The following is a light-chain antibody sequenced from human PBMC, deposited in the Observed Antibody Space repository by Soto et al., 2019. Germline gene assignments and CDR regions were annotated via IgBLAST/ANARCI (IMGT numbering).Light chain of an antibody. CDR1: SSNIGNNY. J-gene: IGLJ1*01. V-gene: IGLV1-51*02. CDR3: GTWDSSLSGV. Sequence: QSVLTQPPSVSAAPGQKVTISCSGSSSNIGNNYVSWYQQLPGTAPKLLIYENNKRPSGIPDRFSGSKSGTSATLGITGLQTGDEADYYCGTWDSSLSGVFGTGTKVTV. CDR2: ENN.